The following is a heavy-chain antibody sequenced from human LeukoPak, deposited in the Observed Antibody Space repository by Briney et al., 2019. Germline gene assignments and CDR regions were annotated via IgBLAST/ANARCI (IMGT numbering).Heavy chain of an antibody. Sequence: ASVKVSCKASGYTFTGHFMNWVRQAPEQGLEWMGWIKPKSGATAYAQKFQGRVTMTRDTAINTAYLELSSLTSDDTAVYYCARVRVWYEISGAIPDYFDYWGQGTLVTVSS. J-gene: IGHJ4*02. CDR2: IKPKSGAT. CDR1: GYTFTGHF. V-gene: IGHV1-2*02. CDR3: ARVRVWYEISGAIPDYFDY. D-gene: IGHD3-3*01.